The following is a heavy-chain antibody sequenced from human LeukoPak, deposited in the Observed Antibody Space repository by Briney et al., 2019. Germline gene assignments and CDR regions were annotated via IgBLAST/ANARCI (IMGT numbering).Heavy chain of an antibody. CDR3: ATTYYYDSTTPYYYYGMDV. J-gene: IGHJ6*02. Sequence: AASVKVSRKASGYTFTSYYMHWVRQAPGQGLGWMGIINPSGGSTSYAQKFQGRVTMTRDTSTSTVYMELSSLRSEDTAVYYCATTYYYDSTTPYYYYGMDVWGQGTTVTVSS. CDR1: GYTFTSYY. CDR2: INPSGGST. V-gene: IGHV1-46*01. D-gene: IGHD3-22*01.